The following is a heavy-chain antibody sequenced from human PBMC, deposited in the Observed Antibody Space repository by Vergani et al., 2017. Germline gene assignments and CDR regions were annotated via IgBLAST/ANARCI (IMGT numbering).Heavy chain of an antibody. CDR1: GYSTSSGYY. D-gene: IGHD2-15*01. Sequence: QVQLQESGPGLLKPSENLSLTCTISGYSTSSGYYWGWIRQPPGKGLEWIGSISHSGYTFYSPSLKSRVSMSVDTSKNQFSLRVNSVTAADTAVYYCVRDPWESGGPYSGCWGRGTLVSVSS. CDR2: ISHSGYT. CDR3: VRDPWESGGPYSGC. V-gene: IGHV4-38-2*02. J-gene: IGHJ4*02.